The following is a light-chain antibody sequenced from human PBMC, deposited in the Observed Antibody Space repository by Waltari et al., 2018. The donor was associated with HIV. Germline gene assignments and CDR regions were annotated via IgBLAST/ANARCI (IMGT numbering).Light chain of an antibody. V-gene: IGLV1-44*01. Sequence: QSVLPQPPSAPGTPGQRITVSCSGSSSNIGSAAVHWYQQLPGTAPKLLIYNNFQRPSGVPDRLSGSKSGASASLAISGLQSEDEAVYFCATWDRRLNGWVFGGGTKVTVL. J-gene: IGLJ3*02. CDR2: NNF. CDR1: SSNIGSAA. CDR3: ATWDRRLNGWV.